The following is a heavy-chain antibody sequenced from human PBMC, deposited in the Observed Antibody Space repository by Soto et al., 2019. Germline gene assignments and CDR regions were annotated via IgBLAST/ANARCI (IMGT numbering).Heavy chain of an antibody. J-gene: IGHJ4*02. CDR1: GFTFSSSS. Sequence: EVQLVASGGGLVKPGGSLRLSCAASGFTFSSSSMNWVRQAPGKGLEWVSSISTSSSYIHYADSVKGRFTISRDNAKNSMYLQMNSLRAEDTAVYYCARGGSGRYEDVDYWGQGTLVTVSS. D-gene: IGHD6-19*01. CDR2: ISTSSSYI. V-gene: IGHV3-21*01. CDR3: ARGGSGRYEDVDY.